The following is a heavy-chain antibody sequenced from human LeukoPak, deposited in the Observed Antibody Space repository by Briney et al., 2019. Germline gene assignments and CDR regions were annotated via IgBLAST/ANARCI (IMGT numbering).Heavy chain of an antibody. CDR3: ARRSGSDAFDI. V-gene: IGHV1-2*02. CDR1: GYTFTDYY. CDR2: INPDSGGT. Sequence: ASVTVSFKASGYTFTDYYMHWVRQAPGQGLEWMGGINPDSGGTNYAQKFQGRVTMTRDTSISTAYMELSSPRSDDTSVYCCARRSGSDAFDIWGQGTMVTVSS. J-gene: IGHJ3*02. D-gene: IGHD3-3*01.